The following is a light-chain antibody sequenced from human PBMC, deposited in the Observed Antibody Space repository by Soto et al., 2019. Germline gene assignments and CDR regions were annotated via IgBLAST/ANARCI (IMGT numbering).Light chain of an antibody. Sequence: DIQLTQSPPSLSASEGDRVTITCPESHDIKNYLNWYQQKQGKSHKLLIYDADNLQRGVPSRFIGSGDGTEFTFSIGSLQPEDVATYFCQQFAVLPPYTFGEGTKVEIK. J-gene: IGKJ2*01. V-gene: IGKV1-33*01. CDR3: QQFAVLPPYT. CDR1: HDIKNY. CDR2: DAD.